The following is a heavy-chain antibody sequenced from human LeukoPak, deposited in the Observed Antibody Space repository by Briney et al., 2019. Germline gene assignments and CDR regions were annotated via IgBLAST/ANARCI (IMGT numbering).Heavy chain of an antibody. J-gene: IGHJ5*02. CDR2: ISYDGRNQ. CDR1: GFTFSRYS. D-gene: IGHD2-2*01. Sequence: GGSLRLSCAASGFTFSRYSMHWVRQAPGKALEWVAVISYDGRNQYYTDSLKGRFTISRDNSKNTLFLQISSLREEDTAVYYCARDRNADQLHNWFDPWGQGTLVIVSS. V-gene: IGHV3-30*04. CDR3: ARDRNADQLHNWFDP.